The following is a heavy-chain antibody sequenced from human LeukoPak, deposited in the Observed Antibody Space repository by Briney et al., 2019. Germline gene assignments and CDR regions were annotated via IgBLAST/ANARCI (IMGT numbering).Heavy chain of an antibody. D-gene: IGHD1-26*01. V-gene: IGHV1-69*13. CDR1: GGTFSSYA. CDR3: ARKKRDSGSYFDWYFDL. Sequence: ASVNVSCKASGGTFSSYAISWVRQAPGQGLEWMGGIIPIFGTANYAQKFQGRVTITADESTSTAYMELSSLRSEDTAVYYCARKKRDSGSYFDWYFDLWGRGTLVTVSS. CDR2: IIPIFGTA. J-gene: IGHJ2*01.